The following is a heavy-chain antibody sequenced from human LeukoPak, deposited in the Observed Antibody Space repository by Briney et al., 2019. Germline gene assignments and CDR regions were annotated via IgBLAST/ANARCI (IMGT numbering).Heavy chain of an antibody. Sequence: PGGSLRLSCAASGFTFSIYSMNWVRQAPGKGLEWVAVIWYDGSNKYYADSVKGRFTISRDNSKNTLYLQMNSLRAEDTAVYYCARDHDYYDSSGPFDYWGQGTLVTVSS. V-gene: IGHV3-33*08. CDR2: IWYDGSNK. J-gene: IGHJ4*02. CDR1: GFTFSIYS. D-gene: IGHD3-22*01. CDR3: ARDHDYYDSSGPFDY.